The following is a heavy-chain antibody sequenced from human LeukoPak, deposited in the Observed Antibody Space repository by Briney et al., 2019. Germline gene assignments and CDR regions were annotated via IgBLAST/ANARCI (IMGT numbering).Heavy chain of an antibody. J-gene: IGHJ4*02. CDR3: ARDLGGTYAHYFDY. Sequence: SETLSLTCTVSGGSVSSRSYYWSWIRQPPGKGLEWIGYIYYSGSTNYNPSLKSRVTISVDTSKNQFSLKLSSVTAADTAVYFCARDLGGTYAHYFDYWGQGTLVTVSS. CDR2: IYYSGST. CDR1: GGSVSSRSYY. D-gene: IGHD4-17*01. V-gene: IGHV4-61*01.